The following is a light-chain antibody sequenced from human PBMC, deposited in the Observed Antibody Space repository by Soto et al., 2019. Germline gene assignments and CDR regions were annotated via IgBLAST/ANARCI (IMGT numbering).Light chain of an antibody. CDR2: AAS. Sequence: DLRIMDSASSASSSVVDIVTITSRPSQDISTWLAWYQQKPGKAPKLLIYAASSLFSGVQSRFSGSGSGTDFTLTISSLQPEDFAAYYFQQADSVKRVNFGQGTLLEI. CDR1: QDISTW. J-gene: IGKJ5*01. V-gene: IGKV1-12*01. CDR3: QQADSVKRVN.